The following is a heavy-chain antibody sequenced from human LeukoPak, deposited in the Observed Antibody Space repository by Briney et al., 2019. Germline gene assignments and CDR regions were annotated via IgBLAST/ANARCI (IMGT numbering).Heavy chain of an antibody. J-gene: IGHJ4*02. CDR3: ARGLETYYDFWSGYDRGRYFDY. D-gene: IGHD3-3*01. CDR2: INHSGST. Sequence: KSLETLSLTCAVYGGSFSGYYWSWIRQPPGKGLEWIGEINHSGSTNYNPSLKSRVTISVDTSKNQFSLKLSSVTAADTAVYYCARGLETYYDFWSGYDRGRYFDYWGQGTLVTVSS. CDR1: GGSFSGYY. V-gene: IGHV4-34*01.